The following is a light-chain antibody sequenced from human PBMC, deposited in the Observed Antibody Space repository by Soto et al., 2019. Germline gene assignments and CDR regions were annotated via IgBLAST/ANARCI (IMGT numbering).Light chain of an antibody. Sequence: DIQMTQSPSSLSASVGDRVTITCRASQSISGWLTWYQQKPGKAPKIMIYEASSLESGVPSRFSVSGSETEFTLTISSLQPDDFATYYCQQYNTYPRTFGQGTKVEFK. CDR1: QSISGW. CDR3: QQYNTYPRT. J-gene: IGKJ1*01. V-gene: IGKV1-5*03. CDR2: EAS.